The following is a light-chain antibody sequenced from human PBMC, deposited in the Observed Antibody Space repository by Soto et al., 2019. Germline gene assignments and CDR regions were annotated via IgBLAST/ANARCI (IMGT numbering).Light chain of an antibody. J-gene: IGKJ4*01. CDR3: QQYINRLT. Sequence: EIAMTQSPATLSVSPWEIATRSCRASQSVSSNLAWYQQKPGQAPRLLIYDASTRATGIPARFSGSGSGTEFTLTISSLQSEDFAVYYCQQYINRLTFGGGTKVDI. CDR2: DAS. CDR1: QSVSSN. V-gene: IGKV3-15*01.